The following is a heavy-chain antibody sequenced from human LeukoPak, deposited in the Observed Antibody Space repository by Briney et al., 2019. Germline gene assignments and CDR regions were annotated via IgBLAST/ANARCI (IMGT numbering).Heavy chain of an antibody. CDR3: ARVDYYEGSQCFDF. D-gene: IGHD3-22*01. CDR2: INHSGST. V-gene: IGHV4-34*01. CDR1: GGSFSGFY. Sequence: TETLSLTCAVYGGSFSGFYWSWIRQPPGKGLEWLGEINHSGSTNYNPSLKSRVTISLDTSKNQFSLNLIYVTAGDPAVYYCARVDYYEGSQCFDFWGQGTLVTVSS. J-gene: IGHJ4*02.